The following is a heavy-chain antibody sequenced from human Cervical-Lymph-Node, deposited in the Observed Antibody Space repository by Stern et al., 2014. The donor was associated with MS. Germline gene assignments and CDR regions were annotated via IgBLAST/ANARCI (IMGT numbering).Heavy chain of an antibody. CDR2: IYPGDSNT. D-gene: IGHD6-25*01. J-gene: IGHJ4*02. Sequence: VQLVESGAEGKKPGDSLKIPCKGSGYNFPSYWIGWVRQMPGKGLEWMGIIYPGDSNTRYSPSFQAHVTISADKSISTAYLQWSSLKASDTAMYYCVRHVGSSAWPSHFDYWGQGTLVTVSS. V-gene: IGHV5-51*01. CDR1: GYNFPSYW. CDR3: VRHVGSSAWPSHFDY.